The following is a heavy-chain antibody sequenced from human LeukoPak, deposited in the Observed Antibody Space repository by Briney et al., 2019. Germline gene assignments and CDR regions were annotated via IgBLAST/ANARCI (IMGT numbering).Heavy chain of an antibody. CDR3: AKGGSGWLFDY. CDR2: ISGSGGST. J-gene: IGHJ4*02. V-gene: IGHV3-23*01. Sequence: GGSLRLSCAASGFTFSSYAMSWVRQAPGRGLEWVSGISGSGGSTYYADSVKGRFTISRDNSKNTLYLQMNSLRAEDTAVYYCAKGGSGWLFDYWGQGTLVTVSS. CDR1: GFTFSSYA. D-gene: IGHD6-19*01.